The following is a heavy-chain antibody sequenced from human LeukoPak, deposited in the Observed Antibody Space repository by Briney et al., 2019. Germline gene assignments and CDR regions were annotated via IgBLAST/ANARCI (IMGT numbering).Heavy chain of an antibody. D-gene: IGHD3-22*01. CDR2: INHSGST. Sequence: SETLSLTCTVSGGSISSSSYYWSWIRQPPGKGLEWIGEINHSGSTNYNPSLKSRVTISVDTSKNQFSLKLSSVTAADTAVYYCARGSVATMIVVVIKRVPWFDPWGQGTLVTVSS. CDR3: ARGSVATMIVVVIKRVPWFDP. J-gene: IGHJ5*02. V-gene: IGHV4-39*07. CDR1: GGSISSSSYY.